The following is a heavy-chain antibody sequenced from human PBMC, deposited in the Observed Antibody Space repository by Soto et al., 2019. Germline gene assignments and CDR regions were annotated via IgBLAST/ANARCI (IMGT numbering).Heavy chain of an antibody. V-gene: IGHV3-11*05. CDR1: GFTFSDYY. D-gene: IGHD3-22*01. CDR3: ARDRRTESHYDSSGYTAEYFQY. J-gene: IGHJ1*01. Sequence: QVQLVESGGGLVKPGGSLRLSCAASGFTFSDYYMSWIRQAPGKGLEWVSYISSSSSYTNYADSVKGRFTISRDNAKNSLYLEWTSQRAEDRAVYYCARDRRTESHYDSSGYTAEYFQYWGQGTLVTVSS. CDR2: ISSSSSYT.